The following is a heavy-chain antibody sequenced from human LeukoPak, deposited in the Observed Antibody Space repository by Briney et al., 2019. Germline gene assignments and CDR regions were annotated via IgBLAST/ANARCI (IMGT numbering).Heavy chain of an antibody. V-gene: IGHV3-33*01. J-gene: IGHJ4*02. Sequence: PGGCLRLSCVPSGFTFSSYDMHWVRQAPGKGLEWGAVLWYDGSNTYYADSVKGRFTISRDNSKNTLYLQMNSLRAEDTAVYYCAREKDRVFDSWGQGTLVTVSS. CDR3: AREKDRVFDS. CDR1: GFTFSSYD. CDR2: LWYDGSNT. D-gene: IGHD1-14*01.